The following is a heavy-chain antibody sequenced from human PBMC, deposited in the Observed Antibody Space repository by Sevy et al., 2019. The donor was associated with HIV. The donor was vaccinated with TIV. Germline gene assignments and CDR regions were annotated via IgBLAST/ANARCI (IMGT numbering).Heavy chain of an antibody. D-gene: IGHD6-19*01. Sequence: GGSLRLSCAASGFTFSSYWMSWVRQAQGKGLEWVANIKQDGSEKYYVDSVKGRFTISRDNAKNSLYLQMNSLRAEDTAVYYCARGEFGGPYSQWPVRRYYYYYYMDVWGKGTTVTVSS. CDR2: IKQDGSEK. J-gene: IGHJ6*03. CDR3: ARGEFGGPYSQWPVRRYYYYYYMDV. CDR1: GFTFSSYW. V-gene: IGHV3-7*01.